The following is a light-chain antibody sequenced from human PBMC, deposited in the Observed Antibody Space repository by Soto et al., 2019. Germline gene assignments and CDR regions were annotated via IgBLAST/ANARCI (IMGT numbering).Light chain of an antibody. CDR1: QSVSSSS. CDR3: QQYGTWPT. CDR2: GGS. Sequence: STGELSSXPGEXATLXXRASQSVSSSSLAWYEEGPGHSPSLLVHGGSSRATGVPYRFRGSGTGTDFTLHHHKPEPEGFAVYYWQQYGTWPTFGQGTRMEIK. V-gene: IGKV3-20*01. J-gene: IGKJ5*01.